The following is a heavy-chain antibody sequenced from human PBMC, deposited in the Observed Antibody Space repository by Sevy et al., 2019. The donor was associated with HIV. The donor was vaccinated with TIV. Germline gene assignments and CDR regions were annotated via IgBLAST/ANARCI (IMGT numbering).Heavy chain of an antibody. CDR2: IRNDGSNK. CDR1: GFTFSNYG. CDR3: ARGGDLNYRSDKWDFDD. V-gene: IGHV3-33*01. Sequence: GGSLRLSCAASGFTFSNYGMHWVRQAPGKGLEWVAVIRNDGSNKYYADSVKGRFTISRDNSKNTVYLQMNSLRVEDTAVDFYARGGDLNYRSDKWDFDDWGQGTMVTVSS. D-gene: IGHD2-21*02. J-gene: IGHJ4*02.